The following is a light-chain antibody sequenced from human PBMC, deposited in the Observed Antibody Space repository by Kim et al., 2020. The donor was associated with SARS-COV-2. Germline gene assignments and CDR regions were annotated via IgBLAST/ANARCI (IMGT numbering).Light chain of an antibody. CDR3: ATWDSSLSVGV. V-gene: IGLV1-51*01. J-gene: IGLJ3*02. CDR2: DND. CDR1: RSNIGNNP. Sequence: QAVVTQPPSVSAAPGQKVTISCSGSRSNIGNNPVSWYQHFPGTAPKLITYDNDKRPSGIPDRFSSSKSGTSATLGITGLRTGDEADYYCATWDSSLSVGVFGGGTQLTVL.